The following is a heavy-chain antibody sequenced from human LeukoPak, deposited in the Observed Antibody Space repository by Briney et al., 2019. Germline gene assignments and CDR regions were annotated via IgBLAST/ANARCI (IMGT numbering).Heavy chain of an antibody. Sequence: PGGSLRLSCAASGFTFSSYWMHWVRQAPGKGLVWVSRINSDGSSTSYADSVKGRFTISRDNAKNTLYLQMNSLRAEDTAVYYCARDESSSLTLGVFDYWGQGTLVTVSS. CDR3: ARDESSSLTLGVFDY. D-gene: IGHD6-13*01. CDR2: INSDGSST. V-gene: IGHV3-74*01. CDR1: GFTFSSYW. J-gene: IGHJ4*02.